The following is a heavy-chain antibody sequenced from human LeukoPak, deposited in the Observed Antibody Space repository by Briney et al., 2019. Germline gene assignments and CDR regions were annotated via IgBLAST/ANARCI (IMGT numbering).Heavy chain of an antibody. V-gene: IGHV1-2*02. CDR3: ARGTMNLDF. Sequence: ASVKVSCKASGYTFTDYYIHWLRQAPGQGLEWMGWLNPYSGDTAYAQKFQGRVTLTRDTSISTVYMEVSRLRSDDTAVYYCARGTMNLDFWGQGTLVIVSS. CDR2: LNPYSGDT. CDR1: GYTFTDYY. J-gene: IGHJ1*01. D-gene: IGHD3-22*01.